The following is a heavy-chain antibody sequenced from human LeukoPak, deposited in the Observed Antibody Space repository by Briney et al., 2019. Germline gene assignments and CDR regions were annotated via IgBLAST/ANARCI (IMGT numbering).Heavy chain of an antibody. CDR1: GFTFDDYA. CDR2: ISWNSGSK. D-gene: IGHD2-2*01. Sequence: GRSLRLSCAASGFTFDDYAMHWVRQAPGKGLEWVSGISWNSGSKAYADSVKGRFTISRDNARNSLYLQMNSLRAEDTAFYYCAKDGICSSSSCPNWNYYYYMDVWGKGTTVTVSS. CDR3: AKDGICSSSSCPNWNYYYYMDV. V-gene: IGHV3-9*01. J-gene: IGHJ6*03.